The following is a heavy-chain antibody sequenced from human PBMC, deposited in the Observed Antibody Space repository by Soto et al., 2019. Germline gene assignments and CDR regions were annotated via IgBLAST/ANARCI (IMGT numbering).Heavy chain of an antibody. CDR3: ASTKGFGEYYFDY. J-gene: IGHJ4*02. CDR1: GFTFSSYG. D-gene: IGHD3-10*01. CDR2: IWYDGSNK. V-gene: IGHV3-33*01. Sequence: PGGSLRLSCAASGFTFSSYGMHWVRQAPGKGLEWVAVIWYDGSNKYYADSVKGRFTISRDNSKNTLYLQMNSLRAEDTAVYYCASTKGFGEYYFDYWGQGTLVTVS.